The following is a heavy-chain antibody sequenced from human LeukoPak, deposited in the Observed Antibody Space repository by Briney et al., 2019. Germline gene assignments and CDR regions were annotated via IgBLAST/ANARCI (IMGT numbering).Heavy chain of an antibody. V-gene: IGHV4-59*12. J-gene: IGHJ4*02. Sequence: PSETLSLTCSVSGGSISSYYWSWIRQPPGKGLEWIGYIFYSGRTSYNPSLKSRVTISVDTSKNQFSLKLSSVTAADTAVYYCARDVVVTAANFDYWGQGTLVTVSS. CDR1: GGSISSYY. CDR2: IFYSGRT. CDR3: ARDVVVTAANFDY. D-gene: IGHD2-21*02.